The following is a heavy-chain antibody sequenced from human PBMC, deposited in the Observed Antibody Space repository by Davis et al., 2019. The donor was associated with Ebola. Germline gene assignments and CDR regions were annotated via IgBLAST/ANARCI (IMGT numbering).Heavy chain of an antibody. CDR1: GYTFTGYY. V-gene: IGHV1-2*06. Sequence: AASVKVSCKASGYTFTGYYMHWVRQAPGQGLEWMGRINPNSGGTNYAQKFQGRVTMTRDTSISTAYMELSRLRSDDTAVYYCARGGSSDIVLMVYATLYAFDIWGQGTMVTVSS. CDR3: ARGGSSDIVLMVYATLYAFDI. D-gene: IGHD2-8*01. J-gene: IGHJ3*02. CDR2: INPNSGGT.